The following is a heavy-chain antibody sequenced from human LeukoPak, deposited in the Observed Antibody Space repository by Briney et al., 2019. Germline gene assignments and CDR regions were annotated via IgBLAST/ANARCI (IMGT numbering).Heavy chain of an antibody. CDR1: GFTFSRYW. Sequence: PGGSLRLSCAVSGFTFSRYWMTWGRQAPGQGLEWGANIRQDGNENYYADSVKGRFTISRDNAKNSLYLQMNSLRAEDTAVYYCATVGGYSSSSPLDNWGQGTLVTVSS. CDR2: IRQDGNEN. D-gene: IGHD4-11*01. J-gene: IGHJ4*02. V-gene: IGHV3-7*01. CDR3: ATVGGYSSSSPLDN.